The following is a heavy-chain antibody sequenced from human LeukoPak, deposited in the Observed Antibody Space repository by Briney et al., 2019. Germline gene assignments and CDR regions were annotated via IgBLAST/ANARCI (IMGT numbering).Heavy chain of an antibody. Sequence: SETLSLTCSLSGGSISGHYWTWIRQPPGKGLEWIGQIHYSGRPDYNPSLKSRITLSVDTSKNQIPLKLSSVTAADTAVYYCARFGVDYDMDVWGQGTTVTVSS. CDR3: ARFGVDYDMDV. J-gene: IGHJ6*02. CDR1: GGSISGHY. V-gene: IGHV4-59*11. CDR2: IHYSGRP. D-gene: IGHD3-3*01.